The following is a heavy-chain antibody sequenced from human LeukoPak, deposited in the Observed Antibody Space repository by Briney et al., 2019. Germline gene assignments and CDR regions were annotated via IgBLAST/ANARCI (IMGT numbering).Heavy chain of an antibody. J-gene: IGHJ3*01. CDR1: GFTFSSSG. CDR3: AKDLGV. V-gene: IGHV3-30*02. Sequence: GGSLRLSCAASGFTFSSSGMHWVGQAPGKGLEWVAFIRYDGVDTFYVDSVKGRFTISRDNSKNTLYLQMNSLRPEDTAVYYCAKDLGVWGQGTMVTVSS. CDR2: IRYDGVDT.